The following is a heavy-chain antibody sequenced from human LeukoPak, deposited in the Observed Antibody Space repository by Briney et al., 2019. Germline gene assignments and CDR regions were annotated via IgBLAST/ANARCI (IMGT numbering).Heavy chain of an antibody. V-gene: IGHV3-49*04. CDR3: TRDPPIQ. J-gene: IGHJ4*02. CDR1: GFTFCDYA. Sequence: GGSLRLSCTTSGFTFCDYAVTWVRQAPGKGLEWVGFIRTKAYGGTTEYAASVKGRFTISRDDSKSIAYLQMNSLKTEDTAVYYCTRDPPIQWGQGTLVTVSS. CDR2: IRTKAYGGTT.